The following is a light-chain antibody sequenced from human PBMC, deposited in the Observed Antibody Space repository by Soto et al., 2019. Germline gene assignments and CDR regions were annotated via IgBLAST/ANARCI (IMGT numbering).Light chain of an antibody. J-gene: IGLJ1*01. V-gene: IGLV2-14*01. Sequence: QSALTQPASVSGSPGQSITISCTGTSSDVGGYKYVSWYQHHPGKAPKLMIYEVSDRPSGVSDRFSGSKSGNTASLTISGLQAEDGADYYCSSYTTSSTPYVFGTGTKVTVL. CDR2: EVS. CDR3: SSYTTSSTPYV. CDR1: SSDVGGYKY.